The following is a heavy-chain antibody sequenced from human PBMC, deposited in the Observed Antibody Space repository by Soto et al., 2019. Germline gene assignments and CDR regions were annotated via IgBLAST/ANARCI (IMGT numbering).Heavy chain of an antibody. CDR1: GGSISSYY. CDR3: ATMGTPATGLYFFDY. CDR2: IYYSGKT. Sequence: PSETLSLTCTVSGGSISSYYWSWIRQPPGKGLEWIGYIYYSGKTYYNPSLKSRVTISVDTSKNQFSLKLTSVTAADTAVYYCATMGTPATGLYFFDYWGQGSLVTVSS. V-gene: IGHV4-59*01. D-gene: IGHD2-15*01. J-gene: IGHJ4*02.